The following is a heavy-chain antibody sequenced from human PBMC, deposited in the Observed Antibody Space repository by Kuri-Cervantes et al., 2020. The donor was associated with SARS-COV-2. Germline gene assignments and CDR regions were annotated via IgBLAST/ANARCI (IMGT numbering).Heavy chain of an antibody. D-gene: IGHD4-17*01. CDR1: GGSISSSSYY. CDR3: ARRGLRPANWFDP. CDR2: IYSTGSA. V-gene: IGHV4-39*01. J-gene: IGHJ5*02. Sequence: SETLSLTCTVSGGSISSSSYYWGWLRQPPGQGLEWIGCIYSTGSAYYNAPLKSRATIFVDTSRSQLSLRLTSVTAADTAIYYCARRGLRPANWFDPWGQGILVTVSS.